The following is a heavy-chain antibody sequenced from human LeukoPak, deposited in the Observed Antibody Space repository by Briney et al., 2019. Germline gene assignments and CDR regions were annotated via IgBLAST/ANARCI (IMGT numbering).Heavy chain of an antibody. J-gene: IGHJ6*03. D-gene: IGHD1-26*01. Sequence: GGSLRLSCAASGFTFSSYEMNWVRQAPGKGLEWVSYIRSSGSTIYYADSVKGRFTISRDNAKNSLYLQMNSLRAEDTAVYYCARLSGSYLTYYYYYMDVWGRGTTVTVSS. CDR1: GFTFSSYE. V-gene: IGHV3-48*03. CDR3: ARLSGSYLTYYYYYMDV. CDR2: IRSSGSTI.